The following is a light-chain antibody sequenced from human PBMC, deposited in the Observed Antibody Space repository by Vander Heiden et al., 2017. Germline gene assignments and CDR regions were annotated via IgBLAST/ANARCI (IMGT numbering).Light chain of an antibody. CDR3: QRDPSYPYT. V-gene: IGKV1-5*03. CDR2: QAS. J-gene: IGKJ2*01. CDR1: QNINTW. Sequence: DIQMTQSPSTLSASVGDRVTITCRASQNINTWFAWYQQKPGKAPKLLIYQASSLESGVPSRFSGSGSGTEFTLTINILQPDDFATYYCQRDPSYPYTFGQGTKLEIK.